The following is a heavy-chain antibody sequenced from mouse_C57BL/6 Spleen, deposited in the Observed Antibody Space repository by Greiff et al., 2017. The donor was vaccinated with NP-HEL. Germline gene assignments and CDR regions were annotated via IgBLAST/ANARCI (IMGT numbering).Heavy chain of an antibody. Sequence: QVQLQQPGAELVRPGSSVKLSCKASGYTFTSYWMDWVKQRPGQGLEWIGNIYPSDSENHYNQKFKDKATLTVDKSSSTAYMQLSSLTSEDSAVYYCARRGGPSWDDAMDYWGQGTSVTVSS. J-gene: IGHJ4*01. CDR2: IYPSDSEN. V-gene: IGHV1-61*01. CDR1: GYTFTSYW. CDR3: ARRGGPSWDDAMDY. D-gene: IGHD4-1*01.